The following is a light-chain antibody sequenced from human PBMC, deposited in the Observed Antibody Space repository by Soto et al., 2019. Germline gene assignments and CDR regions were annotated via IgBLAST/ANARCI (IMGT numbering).Light chain of an antibody. CDR1: QGIRND. J-gene: IGKJ1*01. CDR2: AAS. CDR3: LQDYNYPRT. V-gene: IGKV1-6*01. Sequence: AIQTTQSPSSLSASVGDRVTITCRASQGIRNDLGWYQQKPGKAPKLLIYAASSLPSGVPSRFSGSGSGTDFTLTISSLQPEDFATYYCLQDYNYPRTFGQGTKVEIK.